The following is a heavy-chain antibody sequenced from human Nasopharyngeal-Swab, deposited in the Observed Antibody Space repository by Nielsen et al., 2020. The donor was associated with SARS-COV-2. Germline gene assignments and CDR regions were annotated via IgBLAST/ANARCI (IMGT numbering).Heavy chain of an antibody. V-gene: IGHV1-46*01. Sequence: WVRQAPGQGLEWMGIINPSGDTASYALKFQGRVTMTRDTSTSTVYMELSSLRSEDTAVYYCAREDIVGPLLDYWGQGTLVTVSS. CDR3: AREDIVGPLLDY. CDR2: INPSGDTA. D-gene: IGHD1-26*01. J-gene: IGHJ4*02.